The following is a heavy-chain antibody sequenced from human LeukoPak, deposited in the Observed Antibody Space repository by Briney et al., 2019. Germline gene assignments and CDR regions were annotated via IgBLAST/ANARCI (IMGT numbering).Heavy chain of an antibody. D-gene: IGHD3-3*01. V-gene: IGHV3-33*06. Sequence: GGSLRLSCTASGFTFSDYGMHWVRQAPGKGLEWVTVIWCGGKNKYCADSVKGRFTIPRNNSKNTMYLQLNSLRVEDTAVYYCAKPEGNFWSGFDYWGQGTLVTVSS. CDR3: AKPEGNFWSGFDY. J-gene: IGHJ4*02. CDR2: IWCGGKNK. CDR1: GFTFSDYG.